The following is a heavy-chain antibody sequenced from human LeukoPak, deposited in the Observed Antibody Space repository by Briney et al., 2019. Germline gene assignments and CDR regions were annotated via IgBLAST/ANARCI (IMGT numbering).Heavy chain of an antibody. V-gene: IGHV4-59*12. Sequence: PSETLSLTCTVSGGSISSYYWSWIRQPPGKGLEWIGYIYYSGSTNYNPSLKSRVTISVDTSKNQFSLKLSSVTAADTAVYYCASQPYDILTGNNYSFDYWGQGTLVTVSS. CDR3: ASQPYDILTGNNYSFDY. J-gene: IGHJ4*02. D-gene: IGHD3-9*01. CDR2: IYYSGST. CDR1: GGSISSYY.